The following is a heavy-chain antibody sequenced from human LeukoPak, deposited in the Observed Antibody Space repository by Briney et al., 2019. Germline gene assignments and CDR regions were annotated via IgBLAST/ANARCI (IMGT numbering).Heavy chain of an antibody. CDR2: ISGSGGST. Sequence: GGSLRLSCAVSGFTFSSYAMNWVRQAPGKGLEWVSAISGSGGSTYSADSVKGRFTISRDNSKNALCLQMNSLRAEDTAVYYCAKTLTPAYYYYYMDVWGKGTTVTVSS. J-gene: IGHJ6*03. D-gene: IGHD3-9*01. CDR3: AKTLTPAYYYYYMDV. V-gene: IGHV3-23*01. CDR1: GFTFSSYA.